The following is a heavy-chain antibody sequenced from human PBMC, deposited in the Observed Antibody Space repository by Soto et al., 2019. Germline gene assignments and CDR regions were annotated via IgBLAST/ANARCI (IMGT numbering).Heavy chain of an antibody. CDR1: GGSVSSGRYY. D-gene: IGHD6-19*01. V-gene: IGHV4-61*01. CDR2: IYYSGST. Sequence: QVQLQESGPGLVKPSETLSLTCTVSGGSVSSGRYYWSWIRQPPGKGLEWIGYIYYSGSTKYNPSIKSRVTISVDTSKNQFSLKLSSMTAADTAVYYCARSGSGSGWLGGQGTLVTVSS. CDR3: ARSGSGSGWL. J-gene: IGHJ4*02.